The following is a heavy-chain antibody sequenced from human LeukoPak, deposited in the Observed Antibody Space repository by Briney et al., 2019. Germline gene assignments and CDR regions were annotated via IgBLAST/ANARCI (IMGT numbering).Heavy chain of an antibody. V-gene: IGHV4-34*01. Sequence: SETLSLTCTVSGGSISSYYWSWIRQPPGKGLEWIGEINHSGSTNYNPSLKSRVTISVDTSKNQFYLKLSSVTAADTAVYYCARGGDIVVVPGDYYYGMDVWGKGTTVTVSS. CDR1: GGSISSYY. CDR3: ARGGDIVVVPGDYYYGMDV. CDR2: INHSGST. J-gene: IGHJ6*04. D-gene: IGHD2-2*01.